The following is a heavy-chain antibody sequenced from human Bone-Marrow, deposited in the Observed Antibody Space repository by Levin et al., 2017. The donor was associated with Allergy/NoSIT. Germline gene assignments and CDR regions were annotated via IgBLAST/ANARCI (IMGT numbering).Heavy chain of an antibody. CDR3: ARGDGSAGSGSYGGGGGSY. Sequence: SETLSLTCAVYGGSFSGYYWSWIRQPPGKGLEWIGEINHSGSTNYNPSLKSRVTISVDTSKNQFSLKLSSVTAADTAVYYCARGDGSAGSGSYGGGGGSYWGQGTLVTVSS. V-gene: IGHV4-34*01. CDR2: INHSGST. D-gene: IGHD3-10*01. J-gene: IGHJ4*02. CDR1: GGSFSGYY.